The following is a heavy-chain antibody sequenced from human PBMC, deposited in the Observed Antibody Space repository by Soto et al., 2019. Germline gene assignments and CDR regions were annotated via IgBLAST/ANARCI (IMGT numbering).Heavy chain of an antibody. J-gene: IGHJ6*02. Sequence: GASVKVSCKASGGTFSSYAISWVRQAPGQGLEWMGGIIPIFGTANYAQKFQGRVTITADESTSTAYMELSSLRSEDTAVYYCARDQDVDTAMVTYYYYGMDVWGQGTTVTVSS. V-gene: IGHV1-69*13. CDR2: IIPIFGTA. CDR3: ARDQDVDTAMVTYYYYGMDV. CDR1: GGTFSSYA. D-gene: IGHD5-18*01.